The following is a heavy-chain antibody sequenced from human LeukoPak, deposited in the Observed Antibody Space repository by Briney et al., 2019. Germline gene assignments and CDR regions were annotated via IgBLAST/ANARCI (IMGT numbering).Heavy chain of an antibody. CDR3: AKEHTSGTYYIDY. V-gene: IGHV3-11*01. J-gene: IGHJ4*02. CDR1: GFTFSDYY. D-gene: IGHD1-26*01. CDR2: ISNSGSTI. Sequence: GGSLRLSCAASGFTFSDYYMTWIRQAPGKGLEWVSYISNSGSTIYYADSVKGRFSISRDNGKNSLYLQMNSLRAEDTAVYYCAKEHTSGTYYIDYWGQGNLVTVSS.